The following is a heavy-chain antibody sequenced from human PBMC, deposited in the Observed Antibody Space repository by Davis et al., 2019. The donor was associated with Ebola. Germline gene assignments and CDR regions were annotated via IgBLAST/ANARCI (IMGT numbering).Heavy chain of an antibody. CDR2: IRSKANSYAT. V-gene: IGHV3-73*01. CDR1: GFTFSGSA. J-gene: IGHJ4*02. Sequence: GESLKISCAASGFTFSGSAMHWVRQASGKGLEWVGRIRSKANSYATAYAASVKGRFTISRDDSKNTAYLQMHSLKTEDTAVYYWTQTVSYGPDYWGQGTLVTVSS. CDR3: TQTVSYGPDY. D-gene: IGHD5-18*01.